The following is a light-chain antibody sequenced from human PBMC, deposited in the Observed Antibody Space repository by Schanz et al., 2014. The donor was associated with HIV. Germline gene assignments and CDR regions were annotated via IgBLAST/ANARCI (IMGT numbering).Light chain of an antibody. CDR3: YSYAGSSTFGDVV. J-gene: IGLJ2*01. CDR2: EVT. Sequence: QSALAQPASVSGSPGQSITISCTGTSNDVGTTDRVSWYQQHPGKAPKLMIYEVTKRPSGVSNRFSGSKSGNTASLTISGRQAEEEADYYCYSYAGSSTFGDVVFGGGTKLTVL. CDR1: SNDVGTTDR. V-gene: IGLV2-23*02.